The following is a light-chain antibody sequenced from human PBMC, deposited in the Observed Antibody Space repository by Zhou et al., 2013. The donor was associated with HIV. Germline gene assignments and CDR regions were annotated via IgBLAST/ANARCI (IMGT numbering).Light chain of an antibody. CDR2: DAS. CDR3: QQYHNWPPWT. V-gene: IGKV3-15*01. CDR1: QSVTSN. J-gene: IGKJ1*01. Sequence: IVMTQSPATLSVSPGERATLSCRASQSVTSNLAWYQQKPGQAPRLLIYDASTRATGIPARFSGSGSGTEFTLTISSMQSEDFAVYSCQQYHNWPPWTFGQGTKVEIK.